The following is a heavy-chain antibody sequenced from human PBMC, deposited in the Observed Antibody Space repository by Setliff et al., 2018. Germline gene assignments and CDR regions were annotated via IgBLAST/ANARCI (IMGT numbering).Heavy chain of an antibody. CDR3: VRESRSTWYRRDF. CDR1: GDSISNYY. D-gene: IGHD6-13*01. V-gene: IGHV4-4*07. CDR2: IYVTEST. Sequence: PSETLSLTCTVSGDSISNYYWNWIRQPAGKGLEWIGRIYVTESTKYNPSLKSRATLSIDTSKNQFSLKLSSVTAADAAVYYCVRESRSTWYRRDFWGQGTLVTVSS. J-gene: IGHJ4*02.